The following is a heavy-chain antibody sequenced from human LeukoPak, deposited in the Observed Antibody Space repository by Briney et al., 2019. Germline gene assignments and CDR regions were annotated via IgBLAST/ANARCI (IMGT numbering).Heavy chain of an antibody. CDR1: GFTFSSYG. D-gene: IGHD6-19*01. V-gene: IGHV3-30*18. CDR2: ISYDGSNK. CDR3: AKDAQAVAGPIDY. J-gene: IGHJ4*02. Sequence: GGSLRLPCAASGFTFSSYGMHWVRQAPGKGLEWVAVISYDGSNKYYADSVKGRFTISRDNSKNTLYLQMNSLRAEDTAVYYCAKDAQAVAGPIDYWGQGTLVTVSS.